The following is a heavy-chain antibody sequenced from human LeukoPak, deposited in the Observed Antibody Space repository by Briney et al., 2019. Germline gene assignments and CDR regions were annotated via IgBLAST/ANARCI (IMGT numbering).Heavy chain of an antibody. J-gene: IGHJ4*02. D-gene: IGHD3-22*01. Sequence: ASVKVSCKASGYTFTSYGLSWVRQAPGQGLEWMGWISAYNGNTNYAQKLQGRVTMTTDTSTSTAYMELRSLRSDDTAVYYCARERRYYDSSGYPDYWGQGTLVTVSS. CDR3: ARERRYYDSSGYPDY. CDR2: ISAYNGNT. V-gene: IGHV1-18*01. CDR1: GYTFTSYG.